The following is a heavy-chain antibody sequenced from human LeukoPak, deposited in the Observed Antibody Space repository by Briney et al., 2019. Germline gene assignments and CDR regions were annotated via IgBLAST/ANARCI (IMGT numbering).Heavy chain of an antibody. D-gene: IGHD5-24*01. V-gene: IGHV4-38-2*01. CDR2: IYYSGST. CDR1: GFTFSDYN. J-gene: IGHJ5*02. Sequence: GSLRLSCAASGFTFSDYNMNWVRQPPGKGLEWIGSIYYSGSTYYNPSLKSRVTISVDTSKNQFSLKLSSVTAADTAVYYCARDRWLQPRQPFDPWGQGTLVTVSS. CDR3: ARDRWLQPRQPFDP.